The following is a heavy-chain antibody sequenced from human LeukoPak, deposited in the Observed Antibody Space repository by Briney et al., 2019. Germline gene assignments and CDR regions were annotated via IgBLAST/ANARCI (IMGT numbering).Heavy chain of an antibody. CDR3: ARNDFGSGWLGDN. CDR2: IGGGGGGT. CDR1: GFTFSTYA. V-gene: IGHV3-23*01. D-gene: IGHD6-19*01. J-gene: IGHJ4*02. Sequence: GSLRLSCAASGFTFSTYAMSWVRQAPGKGLEWVSTIGGGGGGTYYADSVKGRFTISRDTSKNTPFLQMNSLRAEDTAVYYCARNDFGSGWLGDNWGQGTLVTVFS.